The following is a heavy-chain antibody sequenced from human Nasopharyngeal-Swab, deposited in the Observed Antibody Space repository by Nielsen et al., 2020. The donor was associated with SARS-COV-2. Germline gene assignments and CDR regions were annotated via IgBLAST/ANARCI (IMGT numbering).Heavy chain of an antibody. D-gene: IGHD3-22*01. V-gene: IGHV3-9*01. Sequence: SLKISCAASGFTFDDYAMHWVRPAPGKGLEWVSGISWNSGSIGYADSVKGRFTISRDNAKNSLYLQMNSLRAEDTALYYCAKLYDSSGYYNDYWGQGTLVTVSS. CDR3: AKLYDSSGYYNDY. CDR1: GFTFDDYA. CDR2: ISWNSGSI. J-gene: IGHJ4*02.